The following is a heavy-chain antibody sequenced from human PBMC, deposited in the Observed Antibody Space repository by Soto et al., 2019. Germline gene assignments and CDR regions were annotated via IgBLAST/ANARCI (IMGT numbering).Heavy chain of an antibody. CDR3: ARGVRWRMRMY. CDR2: INHSGST. CDR1: GGSLSGYY. D-gene: IGHD1-1*01. J-gene: IGHJ4*02. Sequence: SETLSLTCAVYGGSLSGYYWSWIRQPPGKGLAWIGEINHSGSTNYNPSLKSRVTISVDTSKNQFSLKLSSVTAADTAVYYCARGVRWRMRMYWGQGTLVTVSS. V-gene: IGHV4-34*01.